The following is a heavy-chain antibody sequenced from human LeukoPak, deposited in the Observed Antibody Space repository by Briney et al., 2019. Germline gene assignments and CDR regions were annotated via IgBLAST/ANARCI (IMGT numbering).Heavy chain of an antibody. CDR1: GFTFSRPA. J-gene: IGHJ4*02. CDR3: AKEEVPNDY. D-gene: IGHD2-2*01. Sequence: PGGSLRLSCEVSGFTFSRPAMSWVRQAPGKGLEWVSGISISGEATYYAESVRGRFTISRDNSKNTVYLQMYSLRVEDTAVYYCAKEEVPNDYWGQGTLVTVSS. V-gene: IGHV3-23*01. CDR2: ISISGEAT.